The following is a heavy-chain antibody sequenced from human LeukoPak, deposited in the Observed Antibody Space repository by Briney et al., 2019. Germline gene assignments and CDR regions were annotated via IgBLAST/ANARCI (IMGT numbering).Heavy chain of an antibody. CDR2: IYQSGTT. D-gene: IGHD2/OR15-2a*01. V-gene: IGHV4-4*02. J-gene: IGHJ4*02. CDR1: GASIISSNW. Sequence: PSGTLSLTCAVSGASIISSNWWTWVRQPLGKGLEWIGEIYQSGTTNYNPSLKRRVTISVDKSKNQFSLKLNSLTAADTAVYYCAREELGGARGIDYWGQGTLVTVSS. CDR3: AREELGGARGIDY.